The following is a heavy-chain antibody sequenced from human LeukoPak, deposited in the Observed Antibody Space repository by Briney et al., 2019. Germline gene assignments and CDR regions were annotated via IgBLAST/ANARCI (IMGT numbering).Heavy chain of an antibody. CDR2: ITTGDGNT. J-gene: IGHJ4*02. CDR1: GFTFSSYA. D-gene: IGHD7-27*01. V-gene: IGHV3-23*01. CDR3: AKDGGLWVSAHWGDS. Sequence: GGSLRLSCAASGFTFSSYAMTWVRQAPGKGLKWVSTITTGDGNTYYADSVKGRFTVSRDDSKNTLYLQMNSLRAEDTAVYYCAKDGGLWVSAHWGDSWGRGTLVTVSS.